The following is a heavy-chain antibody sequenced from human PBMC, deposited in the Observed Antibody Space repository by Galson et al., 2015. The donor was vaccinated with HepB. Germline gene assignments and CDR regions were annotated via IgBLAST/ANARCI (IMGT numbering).Heavy chain of an antibody. Sequence: SLRLSCAASKFTFSSYSMNWVRQAPGKGLEWVSYISAPSSTIHYADYVKGRSTISRDNAKNSLYLPMNSLRDEDTAVYYCARDIRGGYDSSGHYTFGVLDIWCQGTMVTVSS. D-gene: IGHD3-22*01. CDR2: ISAPSSTI. CDR3: ARDIRGGYDSSGHYTFGVLDI. CDR1: KFTFSSYS. J-gene: IGHJ3*02. V-gene: IGHV3-48*02.